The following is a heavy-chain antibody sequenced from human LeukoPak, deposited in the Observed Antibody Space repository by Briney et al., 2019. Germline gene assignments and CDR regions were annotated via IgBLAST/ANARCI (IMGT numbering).Heavy chain of an antibody. J-gene: IGHJ4*02. CDR1: GGSFSGYY. CDR2: INHSGST. CDR3: ARVSLKIVAGPDY. Sequence: SETLSLTCAVYGGSFSGYYWSWIRQPPGKGLEWIGEINHSGSTNYNPSLKSRVTISVDTSKNQFSLKLSSVTAADTAVYYCARVSLKIVAGPDYWGQGTLVTVSS. V-gene: IGHV4-34*01. D-gene: IGHD6-13*01.